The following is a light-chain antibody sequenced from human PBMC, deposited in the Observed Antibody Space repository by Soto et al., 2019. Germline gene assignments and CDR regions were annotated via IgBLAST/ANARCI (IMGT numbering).Light chain of an antibody. Sequence: QSALTQPASVSGSPGQSITISCTGTSSDVGGYNYVSWYQQHPGKAPKVMIYEVTHRPSGVSNRFSGSKSGNTASLTISGLQAEDEADYYCSSYTSSNTVVFGGGTQLTVL. CDR1: SSDVGGYNY. CDR3: SSYTSSNTVV. CDR2: EVT. J-gene: IGLJ2*01. V-gene: IGLV2-14*01.